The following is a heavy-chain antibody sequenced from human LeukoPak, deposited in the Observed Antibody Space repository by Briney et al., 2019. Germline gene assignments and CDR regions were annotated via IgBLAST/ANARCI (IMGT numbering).Heavy chain of an antibody. J-gene: IGHJ4*02. CDR2: IYHSGST. CDR1: GYSFSSGYY. V-gene: IGHV4-38-2*02. D-gene: IGHD3-3*01. CDR3: ARVKLGYYDCWSGYKGINYY. Sequence: PSETLSLTCTVSGYSFSSGYYWGWIRQPPGQGLEWIGSIYHSGSTYYNPSLKSRVTISVDTSKNQFSLKLSSVTAADTAVYYCARVKLGYYDCWSGYKGINYYWGQGTLVTVSS.